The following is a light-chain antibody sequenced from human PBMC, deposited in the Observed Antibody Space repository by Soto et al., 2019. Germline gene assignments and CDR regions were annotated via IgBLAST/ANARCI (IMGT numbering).Light chain of an antibody. CDR3: QQYASSPPT. CDR2: GAS. V-gene: IGKV3-20*01. J-gene: IGKJ4*01. Sequence: EIVLTQSPGTLSLSPGERATLSCRASQSVSRSYLAWYQQKPGQPPRLLIYGASNRATGIPDRCSGGGSGSYFALTIGRLEPEDFAVYYCQQYASSPPTFGGGTNVEIK. CDR1: QSVSRSY.